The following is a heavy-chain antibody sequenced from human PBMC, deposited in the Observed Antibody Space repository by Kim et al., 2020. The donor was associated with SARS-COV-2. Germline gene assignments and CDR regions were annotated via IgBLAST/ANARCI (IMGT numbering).Heavy chain of an antibody. V-gene: IGHV1-2*02. Sequence: ASVKVSCKASGYTFTGYYMHWVRQAPGQGLEWMGWINPNSGGTDYAQKFQGRVTMTRDTSISTAYMELSRLTSDDTAVYYCARDGAAAAHFDYWGQGTLVTVSS. CDR1: GYTFTGYY. CDR3: ARDGAAAAHFDY. D-gene: IGHD6-13*01. CDR2: INPNSGGT. J-gene: IGHJ4*02.